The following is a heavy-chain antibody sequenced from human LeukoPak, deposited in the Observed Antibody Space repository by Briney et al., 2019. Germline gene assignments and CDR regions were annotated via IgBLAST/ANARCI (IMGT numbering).Heavy chain of an antibody. CDR1: GYTFTSYA. Sequence: GASVKVSCKASGYTFTSYAMNWVRQAPGQGLEWMGWINTNTGNPTYAQGFTGRFVFSSDTSVSTAYLQISSLKAEDTAVYYCARVPSTYYYDSSALYYFDYWGQGTLVTVSS. J-gene: IGHJ4*02. V-gene: IGHV7-4-1*02. D-gene: IGHD3-22*01. CDR3: ARVPSTYYYDSSALYYFDY. CDR2: INTNTGNP.